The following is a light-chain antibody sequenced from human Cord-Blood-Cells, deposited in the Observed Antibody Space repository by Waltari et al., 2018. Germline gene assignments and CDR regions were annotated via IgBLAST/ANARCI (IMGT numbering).Light chain of an antibody. Sequence: DIQMTQSPSSLSASVGDRVTITCRASQSISSYLNWDQQKPGKAPKLLIYAASSLQSGVPSRFSGSGAGTDFTLNISSLQPEDFATYYCQQSYSTPRTFGQGTKVEIK. J-gene: IGKJ1*01. CDR2: AAS. CDR3: QQSYSTPRT. CDR1: QSISSY. V-gene: IGKV1-39*01.